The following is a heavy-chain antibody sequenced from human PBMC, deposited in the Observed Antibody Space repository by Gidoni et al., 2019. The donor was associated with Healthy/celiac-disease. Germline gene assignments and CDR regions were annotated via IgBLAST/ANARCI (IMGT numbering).Heavy chain of an antibody. Sequence: QVQLVQSGAEVKKPGSSVKVSCKASGGTFSSYTISWVRQAPGQGLEWMGRIIPILGIANYAQKSQVRVTITADKSTSTAYMELSSLRSEVTAVYYCARDGYSYGLDGMDVWGQGTTVTVSS. CDR1: GGTFSSYT. D-gene: IGHD5-18*01. CDR3: ARDGYSYGLDGMDV. CDR2: IIPILGIA. J-gene: IGHJ6*02. V-gene: IGHV1-69*08.